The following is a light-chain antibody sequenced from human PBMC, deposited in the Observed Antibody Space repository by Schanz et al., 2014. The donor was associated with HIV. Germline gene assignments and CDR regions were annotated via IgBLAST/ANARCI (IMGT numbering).Light chain of an antibody. J-gene: IGKJ4*01. CDR3: QHYGDSRGT. CDR1: QRISDSN. V-gene: IGKV3-20*01. CDR2: GVS. Sequence: EIVLTQSPGTLSLSPGERATLSCRASQRISDSNFAWYQQKPGQAPRLLIYGVSVRATGIPDRFSGSGSETDFTLTISGLEPEDFAVYYCQHYGDSRGTFGGGTEVDIK.